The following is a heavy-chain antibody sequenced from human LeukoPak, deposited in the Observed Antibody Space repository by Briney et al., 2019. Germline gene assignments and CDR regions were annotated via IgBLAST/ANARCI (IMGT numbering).Heavy chain of an antibody. D-gene: IGHD2-2*01. CDR1: GGSFSGYY. CDR3: ARGRIVVVPAAMRYFDY. J-gene: IGHJ4*02. V-gene: IGHV4-34*01. Sequence: SETLSLTCAVYGGSFSGYYWSWIRQPPRKGLEWIGEINHSGSTNYNPSLKSRVTISVDTSKNQFSLKLSSVTAADTAVYYCARGRIVVVPAAMRYFDYWGQGTLVTVSS. CDR2: INHSGST.